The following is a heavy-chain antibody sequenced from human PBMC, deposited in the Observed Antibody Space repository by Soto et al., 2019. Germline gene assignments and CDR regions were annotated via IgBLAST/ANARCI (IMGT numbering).Heavy chain of an antibody. CDR1: GYSFTSYW. V-gene: IGHV5-51*01. D-gene: IGHD2-15*01. CDR2: IYPGDSDT. Sequence: PGESLKISCKGSGYSFTSYWIGWVRQMPGKGLEWMGIIYPGDSDTRYSPSFQGQVTISADKSISTAYLQWSSLKASDTAMYYCAGPTGGYCSGGSCYSTSHGMDVWGQGTTVTVSS. J-gene: IGHJ6*02. CDR3: AGPTGGYCSGGSCYSTSHGMDV.